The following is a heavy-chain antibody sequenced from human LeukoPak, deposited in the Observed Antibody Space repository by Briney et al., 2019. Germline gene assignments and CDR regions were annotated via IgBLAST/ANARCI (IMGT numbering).Heavy chain of an antibody. CDR2: ISAYNGNT. V-gene: IGHV1-18*01. J-gene: IGHJ2*01. D-gene: IGHD3-22*01. CDR1: GYTFTSYG. CDR3: ARVTCYDSSGVRWYFDL. Sequence: ASVKVSCKASGYTFTSYGISWVRQAPGQGLEWMGWISAYNGNTNYAQKLQGRVTMTTDTSTSTAYMELRSLRSDDTAVYYCARVTCYDSSGVRWYFDLWGRGTLVTVSS.